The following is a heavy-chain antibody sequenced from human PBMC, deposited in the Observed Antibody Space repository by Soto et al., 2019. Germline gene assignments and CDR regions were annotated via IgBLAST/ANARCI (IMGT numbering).Heavy chain of an antibody. Sequence: PSETLSLTCAVSGGSISSGGYSWSWIRQPPGKGLEWIGYIYHSGSTYYNPSLKSRVTISVDRSKNQFTLKLSSVTAADTAVYYCARIVEYYYDSSGYSNYFDYWGQGTLVTVSS. V-gene: IGHV4-30-2*01. J-gene: IGHJ4*02. D-gene: IGHD3-22*01. CDR2: IYHSGST. CDR3: ARIVEYYYDSSGYSNYFDY. CDR1: GGSISSGGYS.